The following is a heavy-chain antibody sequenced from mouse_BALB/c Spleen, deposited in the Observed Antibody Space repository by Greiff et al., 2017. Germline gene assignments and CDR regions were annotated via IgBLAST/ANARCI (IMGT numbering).Heavy chain of an antibody. D-gene: IGHD2-1*01. J-gene: IGHJ4*01. Sequence: VKLVESGPGLVAPSQSLSITCTVSGFSLTSYGVHWVRQPPGKGLEWLGVIWAGGSTNYNSALMSRLSISKDNSKSQVFLKMNSLQTDDTAMYYCARAGGNYEDYYAMDYWGQGTSVTVSS. V-gene: IGHV2-9*02. CDR2: IWAGGST. CDR1: GFSLTSYG. CDR3: ARAGGNYEDYYAMDY.